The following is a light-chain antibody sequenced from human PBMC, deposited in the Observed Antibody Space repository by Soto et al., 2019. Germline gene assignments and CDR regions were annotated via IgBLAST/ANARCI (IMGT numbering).Light chain of an antibody. V-gene: IGKV1-5*03. CDR2: KAS. Sequence: DIQMTQSPSTLSASVGDTVTITCRASQSFSTWLAWYQQKPGRAPKLLIYKASTLESGVPARFSGSGSGTEYTIIISSLQPDDFATYYCQQYNSYSWTFGQGTKVDIK. J-gene: IGKJ1*01. CDR3: QQYNSYSWT. CDR1: QSFSTW.